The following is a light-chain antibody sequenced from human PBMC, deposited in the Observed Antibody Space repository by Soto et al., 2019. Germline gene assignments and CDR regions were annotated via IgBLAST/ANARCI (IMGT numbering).Light chain of an antibody. J-gene: IGKJ5*01. CDR2: LGS. CDR3: MQALQTPIT. CDR1: QSLCDSEDGTTY. V-gene: IGKV2-28*01. Sequence: DIVMTQTPLSLPVTPGAPASISCRSSQSLCDSEDGTTYLDWYLQKPGQSPQLLIYLGSNRASGVPDRFSGSGSGTDFTLKISRVEAEDVGVYYCMQALQTPITFGQGTRLEI.